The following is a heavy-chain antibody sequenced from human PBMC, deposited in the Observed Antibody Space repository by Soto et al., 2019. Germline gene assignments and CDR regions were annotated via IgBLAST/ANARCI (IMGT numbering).Heavy chain of an antibody. J-gene: IGHJ3*02. CDR1: GGSISSSSYY. CDR3: ARHHYYDSSGYSDAFDI. CDR2: IYYSGST. Sequence: QLQLQESGPGLVKPSETLSLSCTVSGGSISSSSYYWGWIRQPPGKGLEWIGSIYYSGSTYYNPSLECRVTISVDTSKNQFSLKLSSVTAADTAVYYCARHHYYDSSGYSDAFDIWGQGTMVTVSS. V-gene: IGHV4-39*01. D-gene: IGHD3-22*01.